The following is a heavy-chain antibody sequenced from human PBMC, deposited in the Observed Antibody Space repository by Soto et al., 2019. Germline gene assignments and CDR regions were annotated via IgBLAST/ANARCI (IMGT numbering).Heavy chain of an antibody. J-gene: IGHJ5*02. CDR2: TYYRSRFFS. Sequence: HSQTLSLTCAISGDSVSSYSAAWNWIRQSPSGGLEWLGRTYYRSRFFSDYAESVKSRIIINPDTSKNQFSLQLKSVTPEGTAVYYCVRDRYSSSGWFDPWGQGTPVTVSS. CDR1: GDSVSSYSAA. CDR3: VRDRYSSSGWFDP. V-gene: IGHV6-1*01. D-gene: IGHD3-10*01.